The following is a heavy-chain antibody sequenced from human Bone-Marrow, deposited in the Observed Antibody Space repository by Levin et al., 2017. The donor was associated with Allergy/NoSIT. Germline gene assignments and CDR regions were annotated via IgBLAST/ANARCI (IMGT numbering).Heavy chain of an antibody. CDR1: GASISSGNYF. CDR2: TFYGGHS. J-gene: IGHJ4*02. V-gene: IGHV4-31*03. Sequence: LSQTLSLTCTVSGASISSGNYFWNWIRHHPGTGLEWIGYTFYGGHSYYNPSLESRLTMSVDTAKNQFSLRLTSVTAADTAVYYCARGFDYWGRGILVTVSS. CDR3: ARGFDY.